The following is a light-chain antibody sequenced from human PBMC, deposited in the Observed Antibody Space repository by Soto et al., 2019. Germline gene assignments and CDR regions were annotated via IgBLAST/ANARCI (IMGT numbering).Light chain of an antibody. Sequence: ALTQSPGTLSSSPGERATLSCRASQSVSSNYLAWYQQKPGQAPRLLIYGASSRATGIPDRFSGSGSGTDFTLTINRLEPEDCAVYYCQQYGDLPWTFGQGTKVEI. CDR1: QSVSSNY. CDR2: GAS. J-gene: IGKJ1*01. V-gene: IGKV3-20*01. CDR3: QQYGDLPWT.